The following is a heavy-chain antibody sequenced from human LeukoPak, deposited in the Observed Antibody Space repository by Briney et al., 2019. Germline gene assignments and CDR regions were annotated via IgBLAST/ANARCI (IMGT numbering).Heavy chain of an antibody. CDR2: IKQDGSEI. D-gene: IGHD5-18*01. Sequence: PGGSLRLSCAASGFTFSRYWMSWVRQAPGKGPEWVANIKQDGSEIYYVDSMKGRFTISRDNAKNSLYLQMNSLRAEDTAMYYCAKDLSYGFDYWGQGTLVTVSS. CDR1: GFTFSRYW. V-gene: IGHV3-7*03. J-gene: IGHJ4*02. CDR3: AKDLSYGFDY.